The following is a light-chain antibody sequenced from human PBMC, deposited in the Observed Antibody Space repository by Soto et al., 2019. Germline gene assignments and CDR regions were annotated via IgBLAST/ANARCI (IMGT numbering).Light chain of an antibody. Sequence: RVMTLSTSTVSVSPGGRATLSCRASQSISDTLAWYQQRPGQAPRLLIYGASTRATGIPARFSGSGPGTEFTLTISSLQSEDFAVYYCQQYNNWRWTFGQGTKVDIK. CDR2: GAS. CDR1: QSISDT. CDR3: QQYNNWRWT. J-gene: IGKJ1*01. V-gene: IGKV3-15*01.